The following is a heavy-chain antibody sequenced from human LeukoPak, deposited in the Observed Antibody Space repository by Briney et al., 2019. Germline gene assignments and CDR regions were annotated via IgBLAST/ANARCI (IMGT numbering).Heavy chain of an antibody. J-gene: IGHJ4*02. Sequence: GGSLRLSCAASGFTFSSYWMHWVRQAPGKGLVWVSRINSDGSSTSYADSVKGRFTISRDNSKNTVYLQMNSVRAEDTAVYYCARGSTWYDYWGQGTLVTVSS. CDR2: INSDGSST. CDR3: ARGSTWYDY. D-gene: IGHD6-13*01. CDR1: GFTFSSYW. V-gene: IGHV3-74*01.